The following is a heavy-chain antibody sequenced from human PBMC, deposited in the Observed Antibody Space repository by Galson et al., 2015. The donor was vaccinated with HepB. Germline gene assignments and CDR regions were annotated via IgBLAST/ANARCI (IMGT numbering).Heavy chain of an antibody. D-gene: IGHD4-17*01. V-gene: IGHV2-70*11. Sequence: ALVKPTQTLTLTCTFSGFSLSTSGVCVSWIRQPPGKALEWLARIDWDDDKYYSTSLKTRLTISKDTSKNQVVLTMTNMDPVDTATYYCARTPYGDYGRYYYGMDVWGQGTTVTVSS. CDR2: IDWDDDK. CDR3: ARTPYGDYGRYYYGMDV. J-gene: IGHJ6*02. CDR1: GFSLSTSGVC.